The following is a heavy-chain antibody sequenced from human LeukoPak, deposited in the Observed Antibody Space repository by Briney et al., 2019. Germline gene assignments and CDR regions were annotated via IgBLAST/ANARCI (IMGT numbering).Heavy chain of an antibody. J-gene: IGHJ4*02. CDR2: INSDGSIT. D-gene: IGHD3-9*01. CDR3: GREATVTGSTGGVD. CDR1: GFTFSWNW. V-gene: IGHV3-74*01. Sequence: PGGSLRLSCAASGFTFSWNWMHWVRQAPGKGLVWVSRINSDGSITDYADSVKGRSTISRDNAKNMLFLQMNSLRAEDTAVYYCGREATVTGSTGGVDWGQGALVAVSS.